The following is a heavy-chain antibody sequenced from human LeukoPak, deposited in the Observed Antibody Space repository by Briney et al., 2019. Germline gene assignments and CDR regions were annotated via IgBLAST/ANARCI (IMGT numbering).Heavy chain of an antibody. V-gene: IGHV1-69*06. D-gene: IGHD6-13*01. CDR3: ASPAAGTQYYYYYYMDV. CDR1: GGTFSSYA. Sequence: ASVKVSCKASGGTFSSYAISWVRQAPGQGLEWMGGIIPIFGTANYAQKFQGRVTITADKSTSTAYMELSSLRSEDTAVYYCASPAAGTQYYYYYYMDVWGKGTTVTVSS. J-gene: IGHJ6*03. CDR2: IIPIFGTA.